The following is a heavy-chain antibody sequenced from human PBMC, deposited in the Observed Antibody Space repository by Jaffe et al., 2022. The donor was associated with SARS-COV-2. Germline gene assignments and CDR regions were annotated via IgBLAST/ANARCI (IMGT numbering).Heavy chain of an antibody. J-gene: IGHJ4*02. Sequence: EVQLVESGGGLVQPGGSLRLSCEGSRFTFSTYWMSWVRQAPGRGPEWVANIKQDGSEKNYMDSVRGRFTISRDNAKNSLYLQMNSLRAEDTAVYYCASSRILDYWGQGTLVTVSS. CDR1: RFTFSTYW. V-gene: IGHV3-7*03. CDR3: ASSRILDY. CDR2: IKQDGSEK.